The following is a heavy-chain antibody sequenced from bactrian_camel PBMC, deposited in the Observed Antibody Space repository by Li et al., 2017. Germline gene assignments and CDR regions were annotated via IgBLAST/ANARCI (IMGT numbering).Heavy chain of an antibody. CDR3: ASGGAEYTPDVGY. CDR1: ESDFSANL. D-gene: IGHD2*01. J-gene: IGHJ6*01. V-gene: IGHV3S6*01. Sequence: HVQLVESGGGSVEAGGSLRLSCAADESDFSANLMSWVRQAPGKEVEWVSRIYSDGSATHYAISVKDRFTISRDNAENTVYLQMDSLKAEDTALYYCASGGAEYTPDVGYWGQGTQVTVS. CDR2: IYSDGSAT.